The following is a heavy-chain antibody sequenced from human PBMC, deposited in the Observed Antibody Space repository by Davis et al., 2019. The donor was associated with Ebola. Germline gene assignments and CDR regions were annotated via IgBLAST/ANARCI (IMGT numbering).Heavy chain of an antibody. CDR2: INHSGST. CDR3: ARGRYFDWLLLAPYYYYGMDV. Sequence: SETLSLTCAVYGASFSGYYWSWIRQPPGKGLEWIGEINHSGSTNYNPSFKSRVTISVDTSKNQFSLKLSSVTAADTAVYYCARGRYFDWLLLAPYYYYGMDVWGQGTTVTVSS. J-gene: IGHJ6*02. CDR1: GASFSGYY. V-gene: IGHV4-34*01. D-gene: IGHD3-9*01.